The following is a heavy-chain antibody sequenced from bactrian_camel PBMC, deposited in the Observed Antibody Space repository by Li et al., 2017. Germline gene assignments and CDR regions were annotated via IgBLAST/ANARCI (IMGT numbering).Heavy chain of an antibody. CDR2: ISPDGTT. D-gene: IGHD2*01. V-gene: IGHV3S10*01. J-gene: IGHJ7*01. CDR1: GFTFNNYA. Sequence: VQLVESGGGLVQPGGSLRLSCAVSGFTFNNYAVNWVRQAPGKGLEWVSMISPDGTTYYADSVKGRFTISRDNAKNAVYLQLNSLKTEDMAMYYCAKWSGSWFEGSGMDYWGKGTQVTVS.